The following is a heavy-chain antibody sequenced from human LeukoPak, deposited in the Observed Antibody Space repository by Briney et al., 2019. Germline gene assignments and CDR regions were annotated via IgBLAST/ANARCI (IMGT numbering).Heavy chain of an antibody. V-gene: IGHV4-31*03. CDR1: GGSISSGGYY. D-gene: IGHD6-13*01. CDR2: IYYTGST. Sequence: SQTLSLTCTVSGGSISSGGYYWSWIRQHPGKGLEWIGYIYYTGSTYYNPSLKSRVTISLDTSKNQFSLNLSSVTAADTAVYYCARRIEAAATGWFDPWGQGTLVTVSS. CDR3: ARRIEAAATGWFDP. J-gene: IGHJ5*02.